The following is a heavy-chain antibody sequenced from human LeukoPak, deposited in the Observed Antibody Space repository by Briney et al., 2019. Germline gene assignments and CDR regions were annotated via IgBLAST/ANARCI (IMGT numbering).Heavy chain of an antibody. Sequence: GGSLRLSCAASGFTFSSYSMNWVRQAPGKGLEWVSYISSSSSTIYYADSVKGRFTISRDNAKNSLYLQMNSLRAEDTALYYCAKDAQPYYYGSGSYYHHFDYWGQGTLVTVSS. CDR2: ISSSSSTI. V-gene: IGHV3-48*04. J-gene: IGHJ4*02. CDR1: GFTFSSYS. D-gene: IGHD3-10*01. CDR3: AKDAQPYYYGSGSYYHHFDY.